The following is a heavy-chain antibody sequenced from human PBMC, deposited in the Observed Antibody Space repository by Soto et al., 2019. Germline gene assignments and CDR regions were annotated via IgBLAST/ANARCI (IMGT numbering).Heavy chain of an antibody. CDR2: TYYSGGS. J-gene: IGHJ5*02. Sequence: TSETLSLTCTVSGASINSGDYYWIWHRQPPGKGLESIGYTYYSGGSYYYPSLRSRVTISVDGSKNQISLTLSYVTAAATAVYYCAGFSDVAATEINCFDPWGQGTLVTVSS. V-gene: IGHV4-30-4*01. CDR1: GASINSGDYY. CDR3: AGFSDVAATEINCFDP. D-gene: IGHD2-15*01.